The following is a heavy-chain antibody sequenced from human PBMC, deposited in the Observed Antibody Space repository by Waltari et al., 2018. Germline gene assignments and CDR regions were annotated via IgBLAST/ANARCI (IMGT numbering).Heavy chain of an antibody. CDR1: GFTFSSYG. Sequence: QVQLVESGGGVVQPGRSLRLSCAASGFTFSSYGMHWVRQAPGQGLGWVAGISYDGSNKYYADSVKGRFTISRDNSKNTLYLQMNSLRAEDTAVYYCAKLSLTARPEEISDYWGQGTLVTVSS. D-gene: IGHD6-6*01. J-gene: IGHJ4*02. CDR3: AKLSLTARPEEISDY. CDR2: ISYDGSNK. V-gene: IGHV3-30*18.